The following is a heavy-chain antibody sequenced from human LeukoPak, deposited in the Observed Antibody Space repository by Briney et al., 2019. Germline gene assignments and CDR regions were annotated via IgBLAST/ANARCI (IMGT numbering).Heavy chain of an antibody. CDR1: GFTFSSYA. Sequence: GGPLRLSCAASGFTFSSYAMSWVRQAPGKGLEWVSGISGSGGTTHYADSVKGRFTISRDTSKSTVFLQMNSLRPEDTAVYYCAKYRSGTYYNGLHWGQGTLVTVSS. CDR2: ISGSGGTT. D-gene: IGHD3-10*01. CDR3: AKYRSGTYYNGLH. V-gene: IGHV3-23*01. J-gene: IGHJ4*02.